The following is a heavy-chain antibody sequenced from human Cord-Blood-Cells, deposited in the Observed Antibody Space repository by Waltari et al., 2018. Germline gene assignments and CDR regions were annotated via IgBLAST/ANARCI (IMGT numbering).Heavy chain of an antibody. V-gene: IGHV4-38-2*02. CDR3: ARGGLPVLFY. Sequence: QVQLQESGPGLVKSSGTLSLPCSVSGYFISSGYYRGWIRQPPGKGLVWIGSIYHSGSTYYNPSLKSRVTISVDTSKNQFSLKLSSVTAADTAVYYCARGGLPVLFYWGQGTLVTVSS. CDR2: IYHSGST. J-gene: IGHJ4*02. CDR1: GYFISSGYY. D-gene: IGHD3-3*01.